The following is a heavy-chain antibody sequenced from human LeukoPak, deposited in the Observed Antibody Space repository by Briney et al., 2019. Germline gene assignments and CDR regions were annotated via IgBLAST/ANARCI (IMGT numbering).Heavy chain of an antibody. CDR2: IYPGDSDT. D-gene: IGHD3-10*01. Sequence: GESLKISCKGSGYSFTSYWIGWVRQMPGKGLEWMGIIYPGDSDTRYSPSFQGQVTISADKSISTAYLQWSSLKASDTAMYYCARPIMVRGVIIHMDVWGKGTTVTVSS. V-gene: IGHV5-51*01. J-gene: IGHJ6*03. CDR3: ARPIMVRGVIIHMDV. CDR1: GYSFTSYW.